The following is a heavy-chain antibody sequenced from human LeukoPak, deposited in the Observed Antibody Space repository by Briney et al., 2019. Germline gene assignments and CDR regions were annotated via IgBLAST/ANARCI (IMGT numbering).Heavy chain of an antibody. D-gene: IGHD3-22*01. J-gene: IGHJ4*02. V-gene: IGHV3-23*01. CDR2: ISASGGST. CDR3: ANGLYYYDSSAHY. Sequence: PGRSLRLSCAVSGFTFSNYAMSWVRQAPGKGLEWVSAISASGGSTYYADSVKGRFTISRDNSKNTLFLQMNNLRAEDTAIYYCANGLYYYDSSAHYWGQGTLVTVSS. CDR1: GFTFSNYA.